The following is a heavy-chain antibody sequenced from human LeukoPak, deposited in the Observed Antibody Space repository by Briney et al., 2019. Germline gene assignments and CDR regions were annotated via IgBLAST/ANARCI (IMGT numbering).Heavy chain of an antibody. CDR3: ARDLFGYDFWSGYSGHFDY. J-gene: IGHJ4*02. D-gene: IGHD3-3*01. CDR1: GYTFTGYY. CDR2: INPNSGGT. Sequence: GASVKVSCKASGYTFTGYYMHWVRQAPGYGLEWMGWINPNSGGTNYAQKFQGRVTTTRDTSISTAYMELSRLRSDDTAVYYCARDLFGYDFWSGYSGHFDYWGQVTLVTVSS. V-gene: IGHV1-2*02.